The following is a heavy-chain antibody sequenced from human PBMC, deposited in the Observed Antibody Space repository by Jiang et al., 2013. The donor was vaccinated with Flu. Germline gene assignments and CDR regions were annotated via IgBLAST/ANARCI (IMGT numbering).Heavy chain of an antibody. CDR1: GFPFSSYE. J-gene: IGHJ6*02. Sequence: HPGGSLRLSCVASGFPFSSYEMNWVRQAPGKGLEWVSFISSGGDTIVYADSVKGRLTISRDNAKDSLYLQMNSLRAEDTAVYYCARWYCSSASCSYSYYGMDVWGQGTTVTVSS. CDR3: ARWYCSSASCSYSYYGMDV. V-gene: IGHV3-48*03. D-gene: IGHD2-2*01. CDR2: ISSGGDTI.